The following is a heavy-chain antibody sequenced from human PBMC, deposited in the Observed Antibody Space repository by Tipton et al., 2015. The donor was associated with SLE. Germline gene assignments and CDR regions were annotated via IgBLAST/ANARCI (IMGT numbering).Heavy chain of an antibody. Sequence: SLRLSCAASGFTFNYHGMHWVRQVPGKGQEWVAVISYDGSKKYYADSVKGRFTISRDNSKNSLYLQMNSLRAEDTAVYYCAKTLYYYDNSGPFDYWGQGTLVTVSS. CDR3: AKTLYYYDNSGPFDY. J-gene: IGHJ4*02. CDR1: GFTFNYHG. V-gene: IGHV3-30-3*02. CDR2: ISYDGSKK. D-gene: IGHD3-22*01.